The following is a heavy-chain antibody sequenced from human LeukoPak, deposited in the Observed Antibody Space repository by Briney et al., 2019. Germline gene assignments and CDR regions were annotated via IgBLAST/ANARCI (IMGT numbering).Heavy chain of an antibody. Sequence: SETLSLTCTVSGGSISSGRYYWSWHRQPAGKGREWIGRIYTRGSTNYNPSLSSRVTISLDTSKNQFSLKLSSVTAADTAVYYCARELEYSSSSSTDLEYWGQGTLVTVSS. CDR2: IYTRGST. V-gene: IGHV4-61*02. CDR3: ARELEYSSSSSTDLEY. CDR1: GGSISSGRYY. J-gene: IGHJ4*02. D-gene: IGHD6-6*01.